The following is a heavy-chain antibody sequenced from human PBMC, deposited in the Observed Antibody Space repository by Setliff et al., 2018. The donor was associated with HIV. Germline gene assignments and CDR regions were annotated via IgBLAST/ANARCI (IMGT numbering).Heavy chain of an antibody. Sequence: ASVKVSCKTSGHPFSNYDIIWVRRATGQGLEWMGWMNPNSGATGYAQKFKDRFIMTRDTSISTAYMKLSSLTSEDTAVYYCAVVNKVTDFEYWGQGTLVTVSS. CDR1: GHPFSNYD. CDR3: AVVNKVTDFEY. V-gene: IGHV1-8*01. J-gene: IGHJ4*02. CDR2: MNPNSGAT. D-gene: IGHD2-21*01.